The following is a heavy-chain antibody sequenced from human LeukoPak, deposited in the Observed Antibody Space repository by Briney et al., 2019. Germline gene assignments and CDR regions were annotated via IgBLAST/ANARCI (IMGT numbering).Heavy chain of an antibody. Sequence: KPGESLKISFKGSGXSFSKYWIGWVRQMPGKGLEWMAIMYPDNSDTVYSPSLQGQVTISADKSINTAYLQWTSLRASDTAMYYCARRAFKTAWYFFDYWGQGTRVTVSS. V-gene: IGHV5-51*01. J-gene: IGHJ4*02. D-gene: IGHD3-3*02. CDR3: ARRAFKTAWYFFDY. CDR1: GXSFSKYW. CDR2: MYPDNSDT.